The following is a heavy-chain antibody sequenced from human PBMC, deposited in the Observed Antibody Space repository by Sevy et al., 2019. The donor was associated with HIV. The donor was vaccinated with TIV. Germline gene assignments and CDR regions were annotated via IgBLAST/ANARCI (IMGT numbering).Heavy chain of an antibody. D-gene: IGHD2-15*01. CDR2: ISDGSITR. Sequence: SCAASGFTFTTYSMNWDRQGPGKGLAWVSYISDGSITRYYADSVEGRFTISRDNGKNSLYLQMNSLRYEETAVYYCAVWLCGKGYFDYWGQGTVVTVSS. J-gene: IGHJ4*02. CDR1: GFTFTTYS. V-gene: IGHV3-48*02. CDR3: AVWLCGKGYFDY.